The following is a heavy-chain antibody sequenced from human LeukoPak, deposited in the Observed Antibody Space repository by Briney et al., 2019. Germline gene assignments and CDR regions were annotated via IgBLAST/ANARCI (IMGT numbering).Heavy chain of an antibody. D-gene: IGHD4-17*01. CDR1: GGTFSSYA. J-gene: IGHJ4*02. V-gene: IGHV1-69*01. Sequence: ASVKVSCKASGGTFSSYAISWVRQAPGQGLEWMGGIIPIFGTANYAQKFQGRVTITADESTSTAYMKLSSLRSEDTAVYYCARVETDYGDYVPPPDWGQGTLVTVSS. CDR3: ARVETDYGDYVPPPD. CDR2: IIPIFGTA.